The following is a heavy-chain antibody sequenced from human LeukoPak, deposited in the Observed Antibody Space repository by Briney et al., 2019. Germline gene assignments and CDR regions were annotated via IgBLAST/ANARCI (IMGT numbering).Heavy chain of an antibody. Sequence: KPSETLSLTCAVYGGSFSGYYWSWIRQPPGEGLEWIGEINHSGSTNYNPSLKSRVTISVDTSKNQFSLKLSSVTAADTAVYYCARVRWKGYFDRVYYFDYWGQGTLVTVSS. CDR3: ARVRWKGYFDRVYYFDY. D-gene: IGHD3-9*01. CDR2: INHSGST. CDR1: GGSFSGYY. J-gene: IGHJ4*02. V-gene: IGHV4-34*01.